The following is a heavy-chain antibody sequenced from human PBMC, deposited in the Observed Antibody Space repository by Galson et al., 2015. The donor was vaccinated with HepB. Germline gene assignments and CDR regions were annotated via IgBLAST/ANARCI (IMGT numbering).Heavy chain of an antibody. CDR1: GYTFTNYG. CDR2: IGAYNGDT. D-gene: IGHD1-1*01. J-gene: IGHJ6*02. Sequence: SVKVSCKASGYTFTNYGFTWVRQAPGQGLEWMGWIGAYNGDTRYAPKMQGGVTLTADTSTSTAYMELRSLRSDDTAVYYCAGTTKIHYYYAMDVWGQGATVTVSS. V-gene: IGHV1-18*04. CDR3: AGTTKIHYYYAMDV.